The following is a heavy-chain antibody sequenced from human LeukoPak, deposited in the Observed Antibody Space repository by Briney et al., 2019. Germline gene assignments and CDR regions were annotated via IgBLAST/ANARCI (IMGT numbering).Heavy chain of an antibody. J-gene: IGHJ6*03. CDR1: GFTFSNYD. D-gene: IGHD1-26*01. V-gene: IGHV3-48*01. CDR3: AKDDGGSYYIYYYYMDV. Sequence: PGGSLRLSCAASGFTFSNYDMNWVRQAPGKGLQWVSYISSSSSTIYYADSVKGRFTISRDNGKNSLYLQMNSLRAEDTAVYYCAKDDGGSYYIYYYYMDVWGKGTTVTISS. CDR2: ISSSSSTI.